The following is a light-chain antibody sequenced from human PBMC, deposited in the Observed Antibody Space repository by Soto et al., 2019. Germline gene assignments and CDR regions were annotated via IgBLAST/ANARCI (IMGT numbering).Light chain of an antibody. CDR3: SSYTSSSTLFYV. V-gene: IGLV2-14*01. J-gene: IGLJ1*01. CDR1: SSDVGGYNY. CDR2: DVS. Sequence: QSVLTQPAPVSDSPGHSITISCTGTSSDVGGYNYVSWYQQHPGKAPKLMIYDVSNRPSGVSNRFSGCKSGNTASLTISGLQAEDEADYYCSSYTSSSTLFYVFGTGTKVTVL.